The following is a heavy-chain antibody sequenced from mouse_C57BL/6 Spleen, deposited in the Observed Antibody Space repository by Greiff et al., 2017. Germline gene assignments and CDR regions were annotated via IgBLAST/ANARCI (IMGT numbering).Heavy chain of an antibody. CDR3: AWSKGAWFAY. J-gene: IGHJ3*01. CDR2: IDPSDSET. V-gene: IGHV1-52*01. CDR1: GYTFTSYW. D-gene: IGHD1-3*01. Sequence: QVQLKQPGAELVRPGSSVKLSCKASGYTFTSYWMHWVKQRPIQGLEWIGNIDPSDSETHYNQKFKDKATLTVDKSSSTAYMQLSSLTSEDSAVYYCAWSKGAWFAYWGQGTLVTVSA.